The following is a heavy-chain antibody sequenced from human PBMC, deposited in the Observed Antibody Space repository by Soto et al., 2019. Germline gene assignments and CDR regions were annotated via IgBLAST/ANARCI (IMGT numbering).Heavy chain of an antibody. CDR1: GFTFSDHY. CDR2: TRNKANSYTT. J-gene: IGHJ4*02. D-gene: IGHD3-22*01. Sequence: EVQLVESGGGLVQPGGSLRLSCAASGFTFSDHYMDWVRQAPGKGLEWVGRTRNKANSYTTEYAESVKGRFTISRDDSKNSLYQKMNSLKTEDTAVYYCTRGPNNSRYRPYYFDYWGQGTLVTVSS. CDR3: TRGPNNSRYRPYYFDY. V-gene: IGHV3-72*01.